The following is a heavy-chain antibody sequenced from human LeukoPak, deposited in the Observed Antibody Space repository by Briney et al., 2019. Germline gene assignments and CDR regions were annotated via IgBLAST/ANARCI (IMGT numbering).Heavy chain of an antibody. CDR3: ARGYYDSSGSTLDY. J-gene: IGHJ4*02. CDR1: GYTFTGYY. Sequence: ASVKVSCKASGYTFTGYYMHWVRQAPGQGLEWMGWINPNSGGTNYAQKFQGRVAMTRDTSISTAYMELSRLRSDDTAVYYCARGYYDSSGSTLDYWGQGTLVTVSS. V-gene: IGHV1-2*02. CDR2: INPNSGGT. D-gene: IGHD3-22*01.